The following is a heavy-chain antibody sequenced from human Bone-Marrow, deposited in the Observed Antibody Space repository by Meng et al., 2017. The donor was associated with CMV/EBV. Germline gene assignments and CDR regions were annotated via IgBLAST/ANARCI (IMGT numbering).Heavy chain of an antibody. J-gene: IGHJ5*01. CDR2: LYSGGST. CDR3: ARVNWAAQYKWFDP. Sequence: GESLKISCSASGFTVSTNYMSWVRQTPGKGLEWVTALYSGGSTYYADSVKGRFTISRDNSKNILYLQIDSLRADDTAVYYRARVNWAAQYKWFDPWGQGTLVTVSS. CDR1: GFTVSTNY. V-gene: IGHV3-53*01. D-gene: IGHD2-15*01.